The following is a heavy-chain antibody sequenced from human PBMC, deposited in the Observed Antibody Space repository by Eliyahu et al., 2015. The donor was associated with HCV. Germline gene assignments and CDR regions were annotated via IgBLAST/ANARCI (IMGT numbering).Heavy chain of an antibody. CDR3: VRGIRRPSFGEFSFRY. CDR2: INYSGST. D-gene: IGHD3-10*01. Sequence: QVQLQQWGPGLLKPSETLSLTCAVSGGSFSGYYWTWIRQSPGKGLDWIGEINYSGSTNYNPSLKSRVTITADPSKNQFSLNLSSVTAADTAVYYCVRGIRRPSFGEFSFRYWGQGILVTVSS. V-gene: IGHV4-34*01. CDR1: GGSFSGYY. J-gene: IGHJ4*02.